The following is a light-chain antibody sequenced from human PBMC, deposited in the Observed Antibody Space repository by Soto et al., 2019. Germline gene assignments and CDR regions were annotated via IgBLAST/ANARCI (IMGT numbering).Light chain of an antibody. Sequence: DIQMTQSPSSLSASVGDRVTFTCRANQDISTSLAWFQQKPGRGPKSLIYAASSLQSGVPSRFSGNGSGTDLSLTISSLQPEDFATYYCQHYKTYPLTFGGGTKVEI. V-gene: IGKV1-16*01. CDR2: AAS. CDR1: QDISTS. J-gene: IGKJ4*01. CDR3: QHYKTYPLT.